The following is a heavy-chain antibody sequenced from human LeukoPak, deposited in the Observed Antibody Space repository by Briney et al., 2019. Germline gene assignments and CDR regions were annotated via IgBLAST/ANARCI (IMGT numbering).Heavy chain of an antibody. V-gene: IGHV3-64*02. J-gene: IGHJ6*03. CDR3: ARRHNYYYYMDV. Sequence: PGRPLRLSCAASGFTFSSYAMHWVRQAPGKAPEYVSAISSNGVNTYYADSVRGRFTISRDNSKNTLYLQMGSLRSEDMAVYYCARRHNYYYYMDVWGKGTTVTVSS. CDR2: ISSNGVNT. CDR1: GFTFSSYA.